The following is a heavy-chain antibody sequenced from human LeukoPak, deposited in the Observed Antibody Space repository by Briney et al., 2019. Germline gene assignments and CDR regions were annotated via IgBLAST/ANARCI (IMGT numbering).Heavy chain of an antibody. CDR2: INSDGRST. J-gene: IGHJ4*02. V-gene: IGHV3-74*01. Sequence: VGLLRLSCPAPRITFSCYGMHWARHESAQGLVSISRINSDGRSTNYADSVKGRYTISIDNTKNTEYLQMTSLRAEDTAAHYCSRGGFYSNVHFDYWGQGTLVTVSS. CDR3: SRGGFYSNVHFDY. CDR1: RITFSCYG. D-gene: IGHD2-15*01.